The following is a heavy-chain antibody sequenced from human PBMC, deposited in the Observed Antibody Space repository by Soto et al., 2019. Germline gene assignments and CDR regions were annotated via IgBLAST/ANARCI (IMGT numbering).Heavy chain of an antibody. D-gene: IGHD6-13*01. J-gene: IGHJ4*02. CDR1: GGTFSSY. CDR3: ANLATADTLDY. Sequence: QVQLVQSGAEVKKPGSSVKVSCKASGGTFSSYISWVRQAPGQGLAWMGSIIPILGIANYEQKFQGKVTITADKSTSTAYMELSSLRSEDTAVYYCANLATADTLDYWCQGTLVTVSS. V-gene: IGHV1-69*02. CDR2: IIPILGIA.